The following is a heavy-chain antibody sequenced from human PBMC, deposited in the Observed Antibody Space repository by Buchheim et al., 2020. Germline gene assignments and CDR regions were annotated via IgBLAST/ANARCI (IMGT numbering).Heavy chain of an antibody. CDR2: ISYDGSNK. D-gene: IGHD5-18*01. CDR3: ARSYGDTAMGFDY. J-gene: IGHJ4*02. Sequence: QVQLVESGGGVVQPGRSLRLSCAASGFTFSSYAMHWVRQAPGKGLEWVAVISYDGSNKYYADSVKGRFTISRDNYKNTLYLQMNSLRAEDTAVYYCARSYGDTAMGFDYWGQGTL. V-gene: IGHV3-30-3*01. CDR1: GFTFSSYA.